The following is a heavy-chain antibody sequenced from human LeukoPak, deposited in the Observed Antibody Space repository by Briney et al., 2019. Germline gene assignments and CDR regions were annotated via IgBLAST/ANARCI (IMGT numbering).Heavy chain of an antibody. D-gene: IGHD3-10*01. CDR2: LYTGGDT. J-gene: IGHJ4*02. CDR3: ARGPGSRGIFDY. CDR1: GFTVSSNY. V-gene: IGHV3-53*01. Sequence: PGGSLRLSCAASGFTVSSNYMSWVRQAPGKGLECVSFLYTGGDTYYADSVKGRFTISRDNSKNTLYLQMNSLRAEDTAVYYCARGPGSRGIFDYWGQGTLVTVSS.